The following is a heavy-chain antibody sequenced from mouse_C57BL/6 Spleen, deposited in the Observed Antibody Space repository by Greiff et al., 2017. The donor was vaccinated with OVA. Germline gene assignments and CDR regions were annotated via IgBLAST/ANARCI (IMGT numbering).Heavy chain of an antibody. D-gene: IGHD1-1*01. CDR3: ARHYYGSSYYAMDY. Sequence: VQLQQSGAELVQPGASVKMSCKASGYTFTSYWITWVKQRPGQGLEWIGDIYPGSGSTNYNEKFKSKATLTVATSSSTAYMQLSSLTSEDSAVYYCARHYYGSSYYAMDYWGQGTSVTVSS. CDR2: IYPGSGST. J-gene: IGHJ4*01. V-gene: IGHV1-55*01. CDR1: GYTFTSYW.